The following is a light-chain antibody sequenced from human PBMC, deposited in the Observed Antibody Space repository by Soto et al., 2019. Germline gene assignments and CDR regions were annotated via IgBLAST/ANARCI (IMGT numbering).Light chain of an antibody. J-gene: IGKJ1*01. V-gene: IGKV3-20*01. Sequence: EVVLTQSPDTLSSSPGERASLSCRASQSVSSSYLVWHQQKPGQAPRLLIFGASSRATGIPDRFTGSGSGTDFTLTISSLQSEDFAVYYCHQYNNWPVTFGQGTKVEIK. CDR2: GAS. CDR1: QSVSSSY. CDR3: HQYNNWPVT.